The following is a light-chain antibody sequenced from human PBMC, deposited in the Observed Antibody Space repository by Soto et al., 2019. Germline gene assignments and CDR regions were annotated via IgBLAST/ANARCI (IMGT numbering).Light chain of an antibody. CDR3: LYYITYPCT. CDR1: QSCRHS. CDR2: DAS. Sequence: DLQMTKSPSTLSASVGDRVTITCRASQSCRHSLPWYQQKAGKARTLLIYDASTLQSGVPSRFSGSGSGTEFSLTISSLQPEDFATYYCLYYITYPCTFGQGTKVDIK. J-gene: IGKJ1*01. V-gene: IGKV1-5*01.